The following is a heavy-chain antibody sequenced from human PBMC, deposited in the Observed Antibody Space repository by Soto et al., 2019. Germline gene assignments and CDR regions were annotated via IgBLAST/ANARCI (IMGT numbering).Heavy chain of an antibody. J-gene: IGHJ3*02. V-gene: IGHV1-69*02. D-gene: IGHD2-2*01. Sequence: QVQLVQSGAEVKKPGSSVKVSCKASGGTFSSYTISWVRQASGQGLEWMARIIPILSIANYAQKFQGRVTITADKSTSTAYMELSSLRSEDTAVYYCSRMYCSSTSCSDAFDIWGQGTMVTVSS. CDR1: GGTFSSYT. CDR2: IIPILSIA. CDR3: SRMYCSSTSCSDAFDI.